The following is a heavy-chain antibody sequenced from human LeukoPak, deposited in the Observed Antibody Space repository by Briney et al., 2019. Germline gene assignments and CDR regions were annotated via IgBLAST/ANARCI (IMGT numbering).Heavy chain of an antibody. J-gene: IGHJ3*02. CDR2: IYHSGST. D-gene: IGHD6-13*01. Sequence: SETLSLTCTVSGYSISSGYYWGWIRQPPGKGLEWIGSIYHSGSTYYNPSLKSRVTISVDTSKNQFSLKLSSVTAADTAVYYCARASSWYRAFDIWGQGTMVTVSS. CDR3: ARASSWYRAFDI. CDR1: GYSISSGYY. V-gene: IGHV4-38-2*02.